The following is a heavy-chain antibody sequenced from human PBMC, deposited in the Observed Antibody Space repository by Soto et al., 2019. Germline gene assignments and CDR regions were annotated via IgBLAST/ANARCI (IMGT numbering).Heavy chain of an antibody. J-gene: IGHJ1*01. D-gene: IGHD3-22*01. CDR1: GFTFSTYW. V-gene: IGHV3-7*01. Sequence: GGSLRLSCAASGFTFSTYWMSWVRQAPGKGLEWVANINQDGSEKYYVDSVKGRFTISRDNARNSLYLQVNSLRADDTAMFYCARSSGYHDTYPTNQYFHHWGHGTLVTVSS. CDR3: ARSSGYHDTYPTNQYFHH. CDR2: INQDGSEK.